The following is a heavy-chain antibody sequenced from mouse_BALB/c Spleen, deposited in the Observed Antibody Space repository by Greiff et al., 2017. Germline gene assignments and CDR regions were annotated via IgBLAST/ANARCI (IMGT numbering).Heavy chain of an antibody. CDR1: GFTFSSYT. Sequence: VESGGGLVKPGGSLKLSCAASGFTFSSYTMSWVRQTPEKRLEWVATISSGGSYTYYPDSVKGRFTISRDNAKNTLYLQMSSLKSEDTAMYYCTRDRGTTATFAYWGQGTLVTVSA. J-gene: IGHJ3*01. D-gene: IGHD1-2*01. CDR3: TRDRGTTATFAY. CDR2: ISSGGSYT. V-gene: IGHV5-6-4*01.